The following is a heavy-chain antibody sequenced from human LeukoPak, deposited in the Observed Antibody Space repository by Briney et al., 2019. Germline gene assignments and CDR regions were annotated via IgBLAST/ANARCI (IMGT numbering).Heavy chain of an antibody. D-gene: IGHD3-10*01. CDR3: ARDGGVRGVIQNYFDY. Sequence: ASVKVSCKASGYTFTSYYMHWVRQAPGQGLEWMGIINPSGGSTSYAQKFQGRVTMTRDTSTSTVYMELSSLRSEDTAVYYCARDGGVRGVIQNYFDYWGQGTLVTVSS. CDR2: INPSGGST. J-gene: IGHJ4*02. V-gene: IGHV1-46*01. CDR1: GYTFTSYY.